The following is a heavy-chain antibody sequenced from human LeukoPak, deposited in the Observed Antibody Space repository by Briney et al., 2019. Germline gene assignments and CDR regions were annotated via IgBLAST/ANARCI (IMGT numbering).Heavy chain of an antibody. CDR3: ARWALYSAANNNPGFDF. J-gene: IGHJ4*02. Sequence: GGSLRLSCAASGFTFSNYWMSWVRQAPWKGLEWVANIKQDGSKKEYVDSVKGRFTISRDNAKNSLYLQMNSLRAEDTAVYYCARWALYSAANNNPGFDFWGQGTLVTVSS. CDR1: GFTFSNYW. D-gene: IGHD1-26*01. V-gene: IGHV3-7*01. CDR2: IKQDGSKK.